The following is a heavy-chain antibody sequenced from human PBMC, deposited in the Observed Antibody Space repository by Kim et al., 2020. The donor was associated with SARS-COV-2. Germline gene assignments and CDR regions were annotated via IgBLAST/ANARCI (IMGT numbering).Heavy chain of an antibody. V-gene: IGHV3-30*18. CDR2: ISYDGSNK. Sequence: GGSLRLSCAASGFTFSSYGMHWVRQAPGKGLEWVAVISYDGSNKYYADSVKGRFTISRDNSKNTLYLQMNSLRAEDTAVYYCAKDLAIAAAGTVLYYGMDVWGQGTPVTVSS. J-gene: IGHJ6*02. CDR3: AKDLAIAAAGTVLYYGMDV. CDR1: GFTFSSYG. D-gene: IGHD6-13*01.